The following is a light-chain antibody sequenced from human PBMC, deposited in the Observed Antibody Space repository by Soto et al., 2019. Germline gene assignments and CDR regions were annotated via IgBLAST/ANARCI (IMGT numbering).Light chain of an antibody. CDR1: QSISSY. J-gene: IGKJ4*01. Sequence: DIQMTQSPSSLSASVGDRVTITCRASQSISSYLNWYQQKPGKAPKVLIYGASSLQSGVPSRFSGSGSETDFTLAISSLQHEDFATYYCQQSYSIPTFGGGTKVEIK. CDR3: QQSYSIPT. V-gene: IGKV1-39*01. CDR2: GAS.